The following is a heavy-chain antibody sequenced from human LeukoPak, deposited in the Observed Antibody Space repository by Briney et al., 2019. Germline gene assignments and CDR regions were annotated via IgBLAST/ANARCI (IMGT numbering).Heavy chain of an antibody. Sequence: GGSLRLSCAASGFTFSSYDMHWVRQAPGKGLEWVAVISYDGSNKYYADSVKGRFTISRDNSKNTLYLQMNSLRAEDTAVYYCAKDITMVRGVIITWTSDAFDIWGQGTMVTVSS. D-gene: IGHD3-10*01. CDR1: GFTFSSYD. V-gene: IGHV3-30*18. J-gene: IGHJ3*02. CDR3: AKDITMVRGVIITWTSDAFDI. CDR2: ISYDGSNK.